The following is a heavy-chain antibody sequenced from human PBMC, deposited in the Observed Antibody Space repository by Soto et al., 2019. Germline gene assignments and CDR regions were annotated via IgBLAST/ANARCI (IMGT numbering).Heavy chain of an antibody. CDR3: ARAGDGYSSSWYAFDI. CDR2: ISAYNGNT. V-gene: IGHV1-18*01. J-gene: IGHJ3*02. Sequence: ASVKGSCKASGYTFTNYGISWVRQAPGQGLEWMGWISAYNGNTNYAQKLQGRVTMTTDTSTSTAYMELRSLRSDDTAVYYCARAGDGYSSSWYAFDIWGQGTMVTVSS. D-gene: IGHD6-13*01. CDR1: GYTFTNYG.